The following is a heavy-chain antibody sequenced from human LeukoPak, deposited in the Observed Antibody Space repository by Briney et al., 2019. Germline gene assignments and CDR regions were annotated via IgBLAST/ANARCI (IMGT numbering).Heavy chain of an antibody. J-gene: IGHJ6*02. V-gene: IGHV1-2*04. CDR1: GYTFTGYY. CDR3: ARERIAVAGTTYYYYYGMDV. CDR2: TNPNSGGT. Sequence: ASVKVSCKASGYTFTGYYMHWVRQAPGQGLEWMGWTNPNSGGTNYAQKFQGWVTMTRDTSISTAYMELSRLRSDDTAVYYCARERIAVAGTTYYYYYGMDVWGQGTTVTVSS. D-gene: IGHD6-19*01.